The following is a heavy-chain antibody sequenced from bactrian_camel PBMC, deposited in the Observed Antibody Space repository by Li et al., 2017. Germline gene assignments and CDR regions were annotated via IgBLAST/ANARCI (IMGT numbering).Heavy chain of an antibody. CDR1: GFTFSNAD. V-gene: IGHV3S35*01. CDR2: IEIDGRTT. Sequence: VQLVVSGGDLVQPGGSLRLSCAASGFTFSNADMMSWVRQAPGKGLEWVSYIEIDGRTTSYADSVWGRFTISRDNAKTTVYLQMNSLKPEDTALYYCVRDYGNYDWTLGSWGQGTQVTVS. D-gene: IGHD4*01. J-gene: IGHJ4*01. CDR3: VRDYGNYDWTLGS.